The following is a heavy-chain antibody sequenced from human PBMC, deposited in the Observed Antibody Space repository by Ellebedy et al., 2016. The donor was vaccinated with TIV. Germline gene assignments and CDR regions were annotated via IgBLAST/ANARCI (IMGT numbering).Heavy chain of an antibody. D-gene: IGHD6-19*01. CDR3: VRDGVAVAGPFDY. CDR1: GFTYSSYR. Sequence: GESLKISCAASGFTYSSYRMNWVRQAPGKGREWVSSISSSSSYIYYADSVKGRFTISRDNAKNSLYLQMDSLRAEDTAVYSCVRDGVAVAGPFDYWGQGTLVTVSS. J-gene: IGHJ4*02. V-gene: IGHV3-21*01. CDR2: ISSSSSYI.